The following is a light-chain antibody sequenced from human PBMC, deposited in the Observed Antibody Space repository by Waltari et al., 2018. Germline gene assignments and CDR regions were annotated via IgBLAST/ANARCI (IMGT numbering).Light chain of an antibody. CDR2: GAS. Sequence: EIVLTQSSGTLSLSPGERATLSCSASQSVTSNYLAWYQQKLGQAPRLLIYGASSRATGIPDRFSGSGSGTDFTLTISRLEPEDFAVYYCQQYGSSPTFGQGTKLEIK. V-gene: IGKV3-20*01. CDR3: QQYGSSPT. CDR1: QSVTSNY. J-gene: IGKJ2*01.